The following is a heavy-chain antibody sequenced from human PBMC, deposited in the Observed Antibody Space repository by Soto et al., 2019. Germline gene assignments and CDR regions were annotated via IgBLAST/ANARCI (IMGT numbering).Heavy chain of an antibody. J-gene: IGHJ6*02. D-gene: IGHD3-9*01. V-gene: IGHV1-18*01. CDR1: GYTFTSYG. CDR3: AREEGTYYDILTGPYYYYGMDV. CDR2: ISAYNGNT. Sequence: ASVKLACKASGYTFTSYGISWGRQAPGQGLEWMGWISAYNGNTNYAQKLQGRVTMTTDTSTSTAYMELRSLRSDDTAVYYCAREEGTYYDILTGPYYYYGMDVWGQGTTVTVSS.